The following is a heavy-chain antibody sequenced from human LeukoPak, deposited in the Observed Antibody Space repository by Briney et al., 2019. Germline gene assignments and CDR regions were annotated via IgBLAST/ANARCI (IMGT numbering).Heavy chain of an antibody. J-gene: IGHJ4*02. CDR1: GDSVSSNSAA. Sequence: SQTPSLTCAISGDSVSSNSAAWNWIRQSPSRGLEWLGRTFYRSQWYKDYEVSVKSRITINPDTSKNQFSLQLNSVTPEDTAVYYCARDRGTGSWDYFDYWGQGTLVTVSS. D-gene: IGHD6-13*01. V-gene: IGHV6-1*01. CDR2: TFYRSQWYK. CDR3: ARDRGTGSWDYFDY.